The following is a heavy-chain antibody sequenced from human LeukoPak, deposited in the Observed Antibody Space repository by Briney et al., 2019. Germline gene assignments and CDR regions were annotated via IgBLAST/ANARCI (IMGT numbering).Heavy chain of an antibody. Sequence: PSETLSLTCTVSGGSISSGGNSWSWIRQPPGKGLEWIGYIYHSGSTYYSPSLKSRVTISVDRSKNQFSLKLSSVTAADTAVYYCARGEEYCGGDCYPVFDYWGQGTLVIVSS. CDR3: ARGEEYCGGDCYPVFDY. CDR2: IYHSGST. V-gene: IGHV4-30-2*01. CDR1: GGSISSGGNS. D-gene: IGHD2-21*02. J-gene: IGHJ4*02.